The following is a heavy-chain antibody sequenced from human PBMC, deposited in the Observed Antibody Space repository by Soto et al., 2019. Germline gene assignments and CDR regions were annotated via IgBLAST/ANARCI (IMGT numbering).Heavy chain of an antibody. CDR1: GGSISSGGYY. D-gene: IGHD4-17*01. CDR3: ARTLEYGHMDV. J-gene: IGHJ6*03. V-gene: IGHV4-31*03. Sequence: SETLSLTCTVSGGSISSGGYYWSWIRQHPGKDMEWIGYIYYSGSTYYNQSLKSRVTISVDTSKNQFSLKLTSVTAADTAVYYCARTLEYGHMDVWGNGTSVTVSS. CDR2: IYYSGST.